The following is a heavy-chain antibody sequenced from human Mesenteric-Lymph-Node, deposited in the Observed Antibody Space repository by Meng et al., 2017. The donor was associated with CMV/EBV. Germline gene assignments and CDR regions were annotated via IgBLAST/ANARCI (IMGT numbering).Heavy chain of an antibody. CDR1: GGSVSSGSYY. CDR3: ARDWGGAGYYYYGMDV. D-gene: IGHD6-13*01. J-gene: IGHJ6*02. CDR2: IYYSGST. Sequence: SETLSLTCTVSGGSVSSGSYYWSWIRQPPGKGLEWIGYIYYSGSTNYNPSLKSRVTISVDTSKNQFSLKLSSVTAADTAVYYCARDWGGAGYYYYGMDVWGQGTTVTVSS. V-gene: IGHV4-61*01.